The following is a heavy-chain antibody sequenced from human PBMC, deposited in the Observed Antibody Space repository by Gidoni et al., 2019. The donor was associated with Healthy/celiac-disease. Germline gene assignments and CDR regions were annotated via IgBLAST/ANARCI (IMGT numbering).Heavy chain of an antibody. V-gene: IGHV3-23*01. D-gene: IGHD3-22*01. CDR3: AKDGSYYYDSSGYSIQAY. CDR1: GFTCGRAA. J-gene: IGHJ4*02. Sequence: EVQLLESGGGLVQPGGSPRPACAASGFTCGRAAMSWVRRAPGKGLEWVAAISGSGGSTYYADSVKGRFTISRDNSKNTLYLQMNSLRAEDTAVYYCAKDGSYYYDSSGYSIQAYWGQGTLVTVSS. CDR2: ISGSGGST.